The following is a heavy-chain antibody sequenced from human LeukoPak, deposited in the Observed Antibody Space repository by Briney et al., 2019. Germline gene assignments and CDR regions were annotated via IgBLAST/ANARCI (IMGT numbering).Heavy chain of an antibody. D-gene: IGHD1-26*01. V-gene: IGHV4-61*02. CDR2: IYSSGST. CDR1: GGSISSGSYY. Sequence: SETLSLTCTVSGGSISSGSYYWSWIRQPAGRGLEWIGRIYSSGSTNYNPSLKSRVTISVDTSKNQLPLKLSAVTAADTAVYFCASQVYSGSYLDAFDIWGQGTMVTVSS. CDR3: ASQVYSGSYLDAFDI. J-gene: IGHJ3*02.